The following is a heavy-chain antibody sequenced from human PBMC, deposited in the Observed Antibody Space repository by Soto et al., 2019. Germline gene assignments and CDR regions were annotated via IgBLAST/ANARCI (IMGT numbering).Heavy chain of an antibody. V-gene: IGHV3-48*01. Sequence: EVQLVESGGGLVQPGGSLRLSCAASGFTFSSYSMNWVRQAPGKGLEWISYISSGSGTIYYADSVKGRFTISRDNAKNSLELQMNGLKAEGPAVYYCVRGPAAYSSSSGSFWYFDPWVRCTLLTVSS. CDR2: ISSGSGTI. J-gene: IGHJ2*01. D-gene: IGHD6-6*01. CDR1: GFTFSSYS. CDR3: VRGPAAYSSSSGSFWYFDP.